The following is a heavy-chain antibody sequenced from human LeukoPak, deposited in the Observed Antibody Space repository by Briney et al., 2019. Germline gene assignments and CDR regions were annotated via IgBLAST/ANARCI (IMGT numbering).Heavy chain of an antibody. CDR3: ARETYYYDSSGYGSAFDI. Sequence: PGGSLRLSCAASGFTVSSNYMRWVRQAPGKGLEWVSVIYSGGSTYYSDSVKGRFTISRDNSKNTLYLQMNSLRAEDTAVYYCARETYYYDSSGYGSAFDIWGQGTMVTVSS. D-gene: IGHD3-22*01. CDR2: IYSGGST. CDR1: GFTVSSNY. J-gene: IGHJ3*02. V-gene: IGHV3-53*01.